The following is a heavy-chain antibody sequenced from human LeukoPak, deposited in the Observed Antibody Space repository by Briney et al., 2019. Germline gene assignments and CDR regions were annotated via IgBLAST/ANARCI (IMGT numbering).Heavy chain of an antibody. CDR2: IYYSGST. Sequence: SETLSLTCTVSGGSISNKYWSWIRQPPGKGLEWIGYIYYSGSTNYNPSLKSRVTILVDTSKNQFSLKLSSVTAADTAVYYCATNPGGGPFDYWGQGTLVTVSS. D-gene: IGHD2-15*01. J-gene: IGHJ4*02. CDR3: ATNPGGGPFDY. V-gene: IGHV4-59*12. CDR1: GGSISNKY.